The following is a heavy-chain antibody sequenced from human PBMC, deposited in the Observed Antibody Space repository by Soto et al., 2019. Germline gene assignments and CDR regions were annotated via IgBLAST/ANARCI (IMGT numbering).Heavy chain of an antibody. D-gene: IGHD3-22*01. CDR1: VGSISSYY. J-gene: IGHJ6*02. CDR2: IYYSGST. V-gene: IGHV4-59*08. Sequence: TSETLSLTCPVSVGSISSYYWSWIRQPPGKGLEWIGYIYYSGSTNYNPSLKSRVTISVDTSKNQFSLKLSSVTAADTAVYYCARHPSRRYYDSSGYYYPLVYGMDVWGQGTTVTVSS. CDR3: ARHPSRRYYDSSGYYYPLVYGMDV.